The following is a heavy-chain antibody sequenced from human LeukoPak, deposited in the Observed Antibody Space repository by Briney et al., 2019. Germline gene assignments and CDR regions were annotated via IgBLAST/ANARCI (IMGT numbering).Heavy chain of an antibody. D-gene: IGHD6-13*01. V-gene: IGHV3-30*01. CDR3: ARETYSSFDS. CDR1: GFTFSDYA. J-gene: IGHJ4*02. Sequence: GRSLRLSCAASGFTFSDYAMHWVRQAPGKGLEWVTIIPYDGSNKYFADSVKGRFTISRDNSKNTLYLQMNSLRAEDAAVYYCARETYSSFDSWGQGTLVTVSS. CDR2: IPYDGSNK.